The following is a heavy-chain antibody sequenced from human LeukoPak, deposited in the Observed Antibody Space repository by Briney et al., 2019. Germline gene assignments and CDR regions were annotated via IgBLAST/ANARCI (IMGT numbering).Heavy chain of an antibody. Sequence: GGSLRLSCAASGFTFSSYWMSWVRQAPGRGLEWVANIKQDGSEKYDVDSVKGRFTISRDNAKNSLYLQMNSLRAEDTAVYYCARAETYSSGWFPLYWGQGTLVTVSS. CDR3: ARAETYSSGWFPLY. V-gene: IGHV3-7*01. D-gene: IGHD6-19*01. CDR1: GFTFSSYW. J-gene: IGHJ4*02. CDR2: IKQDGSEK.